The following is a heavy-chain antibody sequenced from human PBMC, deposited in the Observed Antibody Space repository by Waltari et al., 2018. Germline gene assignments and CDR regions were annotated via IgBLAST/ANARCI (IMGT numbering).Heavy chain of an antibody. V-gene: IGHV1-46*01. CDR1: GYSFTRYF. J-gene: IGHJ4*02. Sequence: QVQLVQSGAEVRKPGASVTVSCKTSGYSFTRYFIHWLRQAPGQGLEWMGVFNPYGGDTTYAQRFQGRVTMTGHPSRDTVNMELRGLMFEDSAIYFCARDALSTSTPRLYYFDFWGQGSLVTVSS. CDR2: FNPYGGDT. D-gene: IGHD1-1*01. CDR3: ARDALSTSTPRLYYFDF.